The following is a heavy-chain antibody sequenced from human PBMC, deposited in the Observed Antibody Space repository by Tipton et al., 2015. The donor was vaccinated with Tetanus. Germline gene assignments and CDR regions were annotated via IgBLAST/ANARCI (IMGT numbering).Heavy chain of an antibody. CDR1: GYTFTGYD. J-gene: IGHJ6*02. D-gene: IGHD7-27*01. Sequence: QLVQSGAEVKKPGASVKVSCKASGYTFTGYDINWVRQATGQGLEWMRWMNPNSGNTGYAQKFQGRVTMTRNTSISTAYMELSSLRSEDTAVYYCARLGYYYYGMDVWGQGTTVTVSS. CDR2: MNPNSGNT. CDR3: ARLGYYYYGMDV. V-gene: IGHV1-8*02.